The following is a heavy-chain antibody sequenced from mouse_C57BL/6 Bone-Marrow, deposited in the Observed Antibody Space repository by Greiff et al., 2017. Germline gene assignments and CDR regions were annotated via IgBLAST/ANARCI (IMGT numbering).Heavy chain of an antibody. Sequence: EVQLVESGGGLVKPGGSLKLSCAASGFTFSSYAMSWVRQTPEKRLEWVATISDGGSYTYYPDNVKGRFTISRDNAKNNLYLQMSHLKSEDTAMYYCARVPISPSYWGQGTLVTVSA. D-gene: IGHD6-5*01. CDR1: GFTFSSYA. V-gene: IGHV5-4*01. CDR2: ISDGGSYT. CDR3: ARVPISPSY. J-gene: IGHJ3*01.